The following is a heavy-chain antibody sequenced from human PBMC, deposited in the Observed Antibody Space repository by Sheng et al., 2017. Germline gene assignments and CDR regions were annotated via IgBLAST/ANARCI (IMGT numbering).Heavy chain of an antibody. CDR1: GFTFSNAW. Sequence: EVQLVESGGGLVKPGGSLRLSCAASGFTFSNAWMSWVRQAPGKGLEWVGRIKSKTDGGTTDYAAPVKGRFTISRDDSKNTLYLQMNSLKTEDTAVYYCTTDLYYDILTGHGGYYYYYMDVWGKGTTVTVSS. CDR3: TTDLYYDILTGHGGYYYYYMDV. V-gene: IGHV3-15*01. D-gene: IGHD3-9*01. J-gene: IGHJ6*03. CDR2: IKSKTDGGTT.